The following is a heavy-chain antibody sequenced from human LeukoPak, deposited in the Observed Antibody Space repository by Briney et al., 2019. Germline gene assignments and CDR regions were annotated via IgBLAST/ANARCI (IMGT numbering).Heavy chain of an antibody. D-gene: IGHD3-22*01. CDR2: INHSGST. CDR3: ARARDNYDRSGFSALDY. J-gene: IGHJ4*02. CDR1: GGSFSGYC. Sequence: PSETLSLTCAVYGGSFSGYCWSWIRQPPGKGLEWIGEINHSGSTNYNPSLKSRVTISADTSKNQFSLKLSSVTAADTAVYYCARARDNYDRSGFSALDYWGQGTLVTVSS. V-gene: IGHV4-34*01.